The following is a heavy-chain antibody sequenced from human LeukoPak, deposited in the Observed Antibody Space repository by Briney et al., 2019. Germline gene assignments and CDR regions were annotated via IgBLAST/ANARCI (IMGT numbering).Heavy chain of an antibody. J-gene: IGHJ4*02. CDR3: ARVSRFRFGDPFDY. CDR1: GFTFSSYW. Sequence: PGGSLRLSCAASGFTFSSYWMSWVRQAPGKGLEWVANIKQDGSEKYYVDSVKGRFTISRDNAKNSLYLQMNSLRAEDTAVYYCARVSRFRFGDPFDYWGQGTLVTVSS. CDR2: IKQDGSEK. V-gene: IGHV3-7*01. D-gene: IGHD3-10*01.